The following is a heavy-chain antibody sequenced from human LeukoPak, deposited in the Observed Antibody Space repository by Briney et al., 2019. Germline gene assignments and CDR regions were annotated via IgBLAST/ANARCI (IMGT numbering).Heavy chain of an antibody. D-gene: IGHD3-22*01. CDR3: ARTPGYCYDSSGYFIGRWFDP. CDR1: GGSISSYY. Sequence: SETLSLTCTVSGGSISSYYWSWIRQPAGKGLEWIGRIYTSGSTNYNPSLKSRVTTSVDTSKNQFSLKLSSVTAADTAVYYCARTPGYCYDSSGYFIGRWFDPWGQGTLVTVSS. J-gene: IGHJ5*02. V-gene: IGHV4-4*07. CDR2: IYTSGST.